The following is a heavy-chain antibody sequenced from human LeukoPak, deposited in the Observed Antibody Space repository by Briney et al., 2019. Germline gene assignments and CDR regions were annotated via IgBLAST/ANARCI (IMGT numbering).Heavy chain of an antibody. D-gene: IGHD3-22*01. CDR3: ARVLHKRNYDSSVYYGY. V-gene: IGHV3-48*01. CDR1: GFTFSSYS. Sequence: GGSLRLSCAASGFTFSSYSMNWVRQAPGKGLEWVSYISSSSTTIYYADSVKGRFTISRDNAKNSLYLQMNSLRAEDTAVYYCARVLHKRNYDSSVYYGYWGQGTLVTVSS. J-gene: IGHJ4*02. CDR2: ISSSSTTI.